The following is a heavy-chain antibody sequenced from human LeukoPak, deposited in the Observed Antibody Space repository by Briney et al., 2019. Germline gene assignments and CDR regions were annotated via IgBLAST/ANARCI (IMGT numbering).Heavy chain of an antibody. CDR2: IFTDGTTT. V-gene: IGHV3-74*01. CDR1: GFTFSSYE. CDR3: ARELPREVTLDY. Sequence: GGSLRLSCAASGFTFSSYEMNWVRQAPGKGLVWVSRIFTDGTTTSYADSVKGRFTISRDNAKNTLYLQMNSLRAEDTAVYYCARELPREVTLDYWGQGTLVTVSP. J-gene: IGHJ4*01. D-gene: IGHD2-21*02.